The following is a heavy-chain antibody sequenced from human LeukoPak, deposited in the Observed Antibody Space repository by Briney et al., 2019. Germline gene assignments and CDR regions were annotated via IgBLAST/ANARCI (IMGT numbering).Heavy chain of an antibody. CDR2: ISSSGSSK. CDR3: TIAYDAFDI. D-gene: IGHD3-10*01. V-gene: IGHV3-48*03. Sequence: GGSLRLSCAASGFTFNSYEMNWVRQAPGKGLEWVSYISSSGSSKYYADSVKGRLTISRDNAKNSLYLQMNSLRAEDTAVYYCTIAYDAFDIWGQGTMVTVSS. J-gene: IGHJ3*02. CDR1: GFTFNSYE.